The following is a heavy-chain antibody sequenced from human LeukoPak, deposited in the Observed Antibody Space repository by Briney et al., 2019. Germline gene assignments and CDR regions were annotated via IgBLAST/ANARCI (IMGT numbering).Heavy chain of an antibody. Sequence: GRSLRLSCAASGFTFSSYAMHWVRQAPGKGLEWVAVISYDGSNKYYADSVKGRFTISRDNSKNTLYLQMNSLRAEDTAVYYCARLLQLADAFDIWGQGTMVTVPS. CDR3: ARLLQLADAFDI. D-gene: IGHD6-13*01. J-gene: IGHJ3*02. V-gene: IGHV3-30-3*01. CDR2: ISYDGSNK. CDR1: GFTFSSYA.